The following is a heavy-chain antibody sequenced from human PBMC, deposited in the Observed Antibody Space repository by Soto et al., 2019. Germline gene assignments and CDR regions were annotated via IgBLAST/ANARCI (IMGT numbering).Heavy chain of an antibody. CDR2: IYYSGST. D-gene: IGHD3-22*01. J-gene: IGHJ5*02. CDR1: GGSISSYY. CDR3: ARGYGGYYDSSGYAQKNWFDP. Sequence: SETLSLTCIVSGGSISSYYWSWIRQPPGKGLEWIGYIYYSGSTNYNPSLKSRVTISVDTSKNQFSLKLSSVTAADTAVYYCARGYGGYYDSSGYAQKNWFDPWGQGTLVTVSS. V-gene: IGHV4-59*12.